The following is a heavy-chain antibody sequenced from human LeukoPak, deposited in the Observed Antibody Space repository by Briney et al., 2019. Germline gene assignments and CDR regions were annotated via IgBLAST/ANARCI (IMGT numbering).Heavy chain of an antibody. J-gene: IGHJ4*02. V-gene: IGHV3-21*01. Sequence: GGSLRLSCAASGFTFSSYSMNWVRQAPGKGLEWVSSISSSSSYIYYADSVKGRFTISRDNAKNSLYLQMNSLRAEDTAVYYCARDSYGSGSQGDYWGQGTLVTVSS. CDR1: GFTFSSYS. CDR2: ISSSSSYI. CDR3: ARDSYGSGSQGDY. D-gene: IGHD3-10*01.